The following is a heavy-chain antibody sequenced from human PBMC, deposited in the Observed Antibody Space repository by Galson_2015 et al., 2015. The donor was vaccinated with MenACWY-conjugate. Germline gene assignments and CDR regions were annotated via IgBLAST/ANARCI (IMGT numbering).Heavy chain of an antibody. CDR2: ISSSSSYI. CDR3: ARDCRGGSSTSCRDPN. J-gene: IGHJ4*02. D-gene: IGHD2-2*01. Sequence: SLRLSCAASGFTFSSYSMNWVRQAPGKGLEWVSSISSSSSYIYYADSVKGRFTISRDNAKNSLYLQMNSLRAEDTAVYYCARDCRGGSSTSCRDPNWGQGTLVTVSS. V-gene: IGHV3-21*01. CDR1: GFTFSSYS.